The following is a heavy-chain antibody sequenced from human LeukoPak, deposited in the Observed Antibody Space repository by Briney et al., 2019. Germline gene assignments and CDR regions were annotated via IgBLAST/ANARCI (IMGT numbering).Heavy chain of an antibody. V-gene: IGHV3-21*01. CDR2: ISSSSYI. CDR3: ARDINSSGWSDY. Sequence: GGSLRLSCAASGFTFSSYSMNWVRQAPGKGLEWVSSISSSSYIYYADSVKGRFTISRDNAKNSLYLQMNSLRAEDTVVYYCARDINSSGWSDYWSQGTLVTVSS. D-gene: IGHD6-19*01. CDR1: GFTFSSYS. J-gene: IGHJ4*02.